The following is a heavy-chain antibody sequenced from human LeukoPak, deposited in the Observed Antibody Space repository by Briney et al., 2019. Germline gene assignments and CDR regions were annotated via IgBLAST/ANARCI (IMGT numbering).Heavy chain of an antibody. CDR3: AKVLAVAAKNWFDP. J-gene: IGHJ5*02. D-gene: IGHD6-19*01. Sequence: PGRSLRLSCAASGFTFSSYGMHWVRQAPGKGLEWVSAISGSGGSTYYADSVKGRFTISRDNSKNTLYLQMNSLRAEDTAVYYCAKVLAVAAKNWFDPWGQGTLVTVSS. V-gene: IGHV3-23*01. CDR1: GFTFSSYG. CDR2: ISGSGGST.